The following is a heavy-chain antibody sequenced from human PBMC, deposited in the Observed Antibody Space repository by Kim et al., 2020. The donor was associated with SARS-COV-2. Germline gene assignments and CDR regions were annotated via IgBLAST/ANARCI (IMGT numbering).Heavy chain of an antibody. D-gene: IGHD4-4*01. Sequence: GGSLRLSCAASGFTFSSYSMNWVRQAPGKGLEWVSYISSSSSTIYYADSVKGRFTISRDNAKNSLYLQMNSLRAEDTAVYYCARGDGYSPYYFDYWGQGTLVTVSS. CDR1: GFTFSSYS. J-gene: IGHJ4*02. CDR2: ISSSSSTI. CDR3: ARGDGYSPYYFDY. V-gene: IGHV3-48*04.